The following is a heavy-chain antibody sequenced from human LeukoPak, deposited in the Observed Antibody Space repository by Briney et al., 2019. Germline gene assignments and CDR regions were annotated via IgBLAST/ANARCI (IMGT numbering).Heavy chain of an antibody. J-gene: IGHJ1*01. Sequence: GGSLRLSCAASGFTFSSYWMSWVRQAPGKGLEWVANIKQDGSEKYYVDSVKGRFTISRDNAKNSLYLQMNSLRAEDTAVYYCTTAIRFLEWLPDWGQGTLVTVSS. D-gene: IGHD3-3*01. CDR1: GFTFSSYW. CDR2: IKQDGSEK. CDR3: TTAIRFLEWLPD. V-gene: IGHV3-7*01.